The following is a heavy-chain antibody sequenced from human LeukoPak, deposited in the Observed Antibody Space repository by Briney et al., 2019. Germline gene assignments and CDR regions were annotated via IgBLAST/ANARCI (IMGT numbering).Heavy chain of an antibody. Sequence: ASVKVSCKTSGYTFTDYYFHWVRQAPGQGLEWMGWINPKTGDTKYEQNFQGRVTMTRDTSISTTYMELSRLRSDDTAMYYCATHYYDTSELFYFDYWGQGTLVTVSS. J-gene: IGHJ4*02. CDR3: ATHYYDTSELFYFDY. D-gene: IGHD3-22*01. CDR1: GYTFTDYY. CDR2: INPKTGDT. V-gene: IGHV1-2*02.